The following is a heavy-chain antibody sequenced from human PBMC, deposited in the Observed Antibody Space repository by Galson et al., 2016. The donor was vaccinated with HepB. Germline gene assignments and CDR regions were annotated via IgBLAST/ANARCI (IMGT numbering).Heavy chain of an antibody. Sequence: QSGAEVKKPGESLTISCKGSGYYFASYLIGWVRQMPGKGLEWTAIINPSAAETESSPSFHGQVPIPADKSTSTAYLQWNSLPSSDTAMYYCARTPVYGDFDYWGQGTLVTVSS. J-gene: IGHJ4*02. D-gene: IGHD4-17*01. CDR3: ARTPVYGDFDY. V-gene: IGHV5-51*01. CDR1: GYYFASYL. CDR2: INPSAAET.